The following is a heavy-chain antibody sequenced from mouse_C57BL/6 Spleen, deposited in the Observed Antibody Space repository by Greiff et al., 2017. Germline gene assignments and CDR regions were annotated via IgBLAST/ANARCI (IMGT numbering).Heavy chain of an antibody. Sequence: EVKLMESEGGLVQPGSSMKLSCTASGFTFSDYYMAWVRQVPEKGLEWVANINYDGSSTYYLDSLKSRFIISRDNAKNILYLQMSSLKSEDTATYYCAREDDYRYFDVWGTGTTVTVSS. J-gene: IGHJ1*03. CDR3: AREDDYRYFDV. V-gene: IGHV5-16*01. CDR1: GFTFSDYY. CDR2: INYDGSST. D-gene: IGHD2-3*01.